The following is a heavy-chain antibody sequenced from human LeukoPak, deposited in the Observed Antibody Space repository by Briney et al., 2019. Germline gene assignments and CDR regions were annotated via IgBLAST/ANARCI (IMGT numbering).Heavy chain of an antibody. CDR1: GGTFSSYA. CDR3: ARDSLGIRSHFDY. CDR2: IIPIFGTA. D-gene: IGHD1-26*01. J-gene: IGHJ4*02. V-gene: IGHV1-69*13. Sequence: SVKVSCKASGGTFSSYAISWVRQAPGQGLEWMGGIIPIFGTANYAQKFQGRVTITADESTSTAYMELSSLRSEDTAVYYCARDSLGIRSHFDYWGQGTLVTVSS.